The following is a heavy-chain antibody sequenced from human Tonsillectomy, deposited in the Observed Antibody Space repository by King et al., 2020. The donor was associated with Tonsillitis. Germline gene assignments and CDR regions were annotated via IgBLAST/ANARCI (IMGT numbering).Heavy chain of an antibody. CDR3: ARQTYDYLWGSYRPTFDY. CDR1: GASITTNSYY. V-gene: IGHV4-39*01. J-gene: IGHJ4*02. D-gene: IGHD3-16*02. CDR2: IYYTGNT. Sequence: LQLQESGPGLVKPSETLSLTCTVSGASITTNSYYWGWIRQPPGKGLEWIGSIYYTGNTRFNPSLKSRVTISVDTSKNQFSLKLTSVTAADTAVYYCARQTYDYLWGSYRPTFDYWGQGTLVTVSS.